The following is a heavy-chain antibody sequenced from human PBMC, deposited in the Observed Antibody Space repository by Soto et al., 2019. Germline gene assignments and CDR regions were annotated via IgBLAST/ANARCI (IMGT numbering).Heavy chain of an antibody. V-gene: IGHV4-39*01. CDR2: IYYSGRT. CDR3: ARSKSGKTYDSSGYVDY. CDR1: GSSITNSSYY. Sequence: SETLSPTSTVSGSSITNSSYYWGWIRQPPGKGLEWIGSIYYSGRTYYSPSLKSRVTISVDTSKNQFSLKLSSVTAAETAVYYCARSKSGKTYDSSGYVDYWGQGTLVTVS. D-gene: IGHD3-22*01. J-gene: IGHJ4*02.